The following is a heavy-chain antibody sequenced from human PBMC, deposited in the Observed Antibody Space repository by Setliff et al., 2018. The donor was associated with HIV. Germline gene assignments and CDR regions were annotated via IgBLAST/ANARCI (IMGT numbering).Heavy chain of an antibody. Sequence: PSETLSLTCTVSGGSISSYYWTWIRQAPGKDLEWIGEINHNGGTNYNPSLKSRVTISVDRSKNQFSLKLSSVTAADTAVYYCARRGDFFYYAMDVWGQGTTVTVSS. CDR3: ARRGDFFYYAMDV. V-gene: IGHV4-34*01. CDR1: GGSISSYY. CDR2: INHNGGT. J-gene: IGHJ6*02.